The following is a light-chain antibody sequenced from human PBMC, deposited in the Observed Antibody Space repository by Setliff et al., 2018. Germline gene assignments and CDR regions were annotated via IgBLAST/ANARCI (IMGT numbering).Light chain of an antibody. J-gene: IGLJ1*01. CDR2: EVS. V-gene: IGLV2-8*01. CDR1: SSDVGGYNY. Sequence: QSVLTQPPSASGSPGQSVTISCTGTSSDVGGYNYVSWYQQHPGKAPKLMIYEVSKRPSGVPDRFSGSKSGNTASLTVSGLQAEDEADYYCSSYAGSNNPHVFGTGTKVTV. CDR3: SSYAGSNNPHV.